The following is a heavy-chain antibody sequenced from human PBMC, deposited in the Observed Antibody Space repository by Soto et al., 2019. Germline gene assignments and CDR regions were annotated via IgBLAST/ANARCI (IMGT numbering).Heavy chain of an antibody. CDR2: IIPILGXA. CDR1: VGTLSRYA. J-gene: IGHJ4*02. Sequence: SVNASCKASVGTLSRYATGVVRQAPGQGIDWMGGIIPILGXANYGQKFQGSVTITADECTCTAYMEXSSLRAEDTAVYYCASEGCGSGSYYLRGSDYWGQGRLVTVSS. CDR3: ASEGCGSGSYYLRGSDY. V-gene: IGHV1-69*13. D-gene: IGHD3-10*01.